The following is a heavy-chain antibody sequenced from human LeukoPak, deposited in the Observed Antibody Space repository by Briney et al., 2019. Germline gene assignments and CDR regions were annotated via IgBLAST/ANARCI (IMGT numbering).Heavy chain of an antibody. D-gene: IGHD6-13*01. J-gene: IGHJ4*02. CDR1: GGSFSGYY. Sequence: SETLSLTCAVYGGSFSGYYWSWIRQPPGKGLEWIGEINHSGSTNYNPSLKGRVTISVDTSKNQFSLKLSSVTAADTAVYYCARGDIAAAGTPTLDYWGQGTLVTVSS. CDR2: INHSGST. V-gene: IGHV4-34*01. CDR3: ARGDIAAAGTPTLDY.